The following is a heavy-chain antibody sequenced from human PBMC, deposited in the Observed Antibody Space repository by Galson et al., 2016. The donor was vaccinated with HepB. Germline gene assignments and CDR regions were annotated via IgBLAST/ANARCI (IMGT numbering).Heavy chain of an antibody. Sequence: SLRLSCAASGFTFNNYAMSWVRQAPGKGLECVSVVSGSPSTTYYADSVKGRFTISKDNSRNTLYLQMNTLRAEDTAIYYCAKGRVGITTSALDYWGQGTLVTVSS. CDR3: AKGRVGITTSALDY. CDR1: GFTFNNYA. J-gene: IGHJ4*02. V-gene: IGHV3-23*01. D-gene: IGHD1-26*01. CDR2: VSGSPSTT.